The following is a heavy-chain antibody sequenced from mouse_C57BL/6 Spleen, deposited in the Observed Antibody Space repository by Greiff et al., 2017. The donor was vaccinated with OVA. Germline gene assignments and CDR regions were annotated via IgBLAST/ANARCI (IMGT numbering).Heavy chain of an antibody. CDR3: APSYDYYGMDY. CDR1: GYTFTSYW. V-gene: IGHV1-7*01. D-gene: IGHD2-10*01. J-gene: IGHJ4*01. Sequence: VQLQQSGAELAKPGASVKLSCKASGYTFTSYWMHWVKQRPGQGLEWIGYLNPSSGYPKYNQKFKDKATLTADKASSTAYMQLSSLTYEDSAVYYCAPSYDYYGMDYWGQGTSVTVSS. CDR2: LNPSSGYP.